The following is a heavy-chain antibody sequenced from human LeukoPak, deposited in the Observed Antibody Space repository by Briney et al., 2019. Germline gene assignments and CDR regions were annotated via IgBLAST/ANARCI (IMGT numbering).Heavy chain of an antibody. J-gene: IGHJ4*02. CDR2: IPFDESNK. Sequence: RGSLRLSCGASGFTFNNYGMHWVRQAPGKGPEWMAFIPFDESNKYYADSVKGRFTISIDNSKNTLYLQMNSLRVEDAAVYYCAKAYCASTVCYGGGKIDFWGQGTLVTVSS. CDR3: AKAYCASTVCYGGGKIDF. V-gene: IGHV3-30*02. CDR1: GFTFNNYG. D-gene: IGHD2-2*01.